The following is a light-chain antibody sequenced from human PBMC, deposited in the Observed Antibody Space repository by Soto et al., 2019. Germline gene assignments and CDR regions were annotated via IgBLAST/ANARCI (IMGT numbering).Light chain of an antibody. CDR1: QSVSSSF. Sequence: EIVLTQSPGTLSLSPGERATLSCRASQSVSSSFLAWYQQKPGQAPRLLLYGASSRATGIPDRFSGSGSGTDFTLTISRLEPEDFAVYHCQQYGNSPWTFGQGTKVEIK. CDR2: GAS. V-gene: IGKV3-20*01. J-gene: IGKJ1*01. CDR3: QQYGNSPWT.